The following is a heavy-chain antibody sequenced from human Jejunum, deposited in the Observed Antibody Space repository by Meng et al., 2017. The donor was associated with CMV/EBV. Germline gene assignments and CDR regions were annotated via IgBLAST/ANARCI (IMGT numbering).Heavy chain of an antibody. Sequence: VSSKDVTWDWIRQSPSGGLEWLGRTSYRSKWYNDYAQSVKGRISVTPDTSKNQFSLELNSVSPADAAVYYCVTRSKFNLVWSFDIWGQGTTVTVSS. CDR1: VSSKDVT. D-gene: IGHD6-6*01. J-gene: IGHJ3*02. V-gene: IGHV6-1*01. CDR3: VTRSKFNLVWSFDI. CDR2: TSYRSKWYN.